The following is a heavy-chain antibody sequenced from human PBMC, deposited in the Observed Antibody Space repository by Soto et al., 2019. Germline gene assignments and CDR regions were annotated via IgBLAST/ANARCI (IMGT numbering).Heavy chain of an antibody. V-gene: IGHV2-5*02. CDR2: IYWDDDK. CDR3: AHTLAFLGYCSSTSCPPTVWFDP. Sequence: SGPTLVKPTQTLTLTCTFSGFSLSTSGVGVGWIRQPPGKALEWLALIYWDDDKRYSPSLKSRLTITKDTSKNQVVLTMTNMDPVDTATYYCAHTLAFLGYCSSTSCPPTVWFDPWGQGTLVTVSS. CDR1: GFSLSTSGVG. D-gene: IGHD2-2*01. J-gene: IGHJ5*02.